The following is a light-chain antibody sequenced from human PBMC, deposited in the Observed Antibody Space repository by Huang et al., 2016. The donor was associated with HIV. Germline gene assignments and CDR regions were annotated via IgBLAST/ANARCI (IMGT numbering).Light chain of an antibody. J-gene: IGKJ3*01. Sequence: ETVMTQSPVTLYVSPGDRASLSCRSSQIVSSHLAWYQQKPGQAPRLLIYAASTRATGVPARFSGSGAGTEFTLTISTLQSEDSAVYYCQQYNDFRSTFGPGTRVEIK. V-gene: IGKV3-15*01. CDR1: QIVSSH. CDR3: QQYNDFRST. CDR2: AAS.